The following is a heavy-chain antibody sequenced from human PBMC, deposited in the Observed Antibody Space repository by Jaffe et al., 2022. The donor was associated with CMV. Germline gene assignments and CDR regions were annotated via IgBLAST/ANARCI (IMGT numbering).Heavy chain of an antibody. CDR3: ARRGHFSNSWYAGDNFDL. Sequence: QLQLQESGPGLVKPSETLSLTCTVSGGSISSGPYYWGWIRQPPGKGLEWIGSVYYSGSTHYNPSLKSRVTMFVDTSNNQFSLKLTSVTAADTAVYYCARRGHFSNSWYAGDNFDLWGQGTMVTVSS. V-gene: IGHV4-39*01. CDR2: VYYSGST. J-gene: IGHJ3*01. D-gene: IGHD6-13*01. CDR1: GGSISSGPYY.